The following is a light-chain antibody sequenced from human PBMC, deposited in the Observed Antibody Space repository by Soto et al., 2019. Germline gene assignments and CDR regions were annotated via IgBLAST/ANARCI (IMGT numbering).Light chain of an antibody. J-gene: IGKJ5*01. CDR1: QSVSSY. V-gene: IGKV3-11*01. Sequence: VLTQSPATLSLSPGERATLSCRASQSVSSYLAWYQQKPGQAPRLLIYDASNRATGIPARFSGSGSGTDFTLTISSLEPEDFAVYYCQQRSNWPPSITFGRGTRLEI. CDR2: DAS. CDR3: QQRSNWPPSIT.